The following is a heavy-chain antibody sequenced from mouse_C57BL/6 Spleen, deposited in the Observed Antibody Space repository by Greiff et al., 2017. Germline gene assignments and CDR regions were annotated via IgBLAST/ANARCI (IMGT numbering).Heavy chain of an antibody. V-gene: IGHV1-80*01. J-gene: IGHJ2*01. CDR1: GYAFSSYW. D-gene: IGHD2-12*01. CDR3: ARCNLYDAIDY. CDR2: IYPGDGDT. Sequence: QVQLKESGAELVKPGASVKISCKASGYAFSSYWMNWVKQRPGKGLEWIGQIYPGDGDTNYNGKFKGKATLTADKSYSTAYMQLSSLTSEDSAVYFCARCNLYDAIDYWGQGTTLTVSS.